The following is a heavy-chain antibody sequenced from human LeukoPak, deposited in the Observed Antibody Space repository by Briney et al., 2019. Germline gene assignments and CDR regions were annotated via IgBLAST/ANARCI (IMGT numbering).Heavy chain of an antibody. V-gene: IGHV3-15*01. CDR2: IKTRNEGGTS. Sequence: TGGSLRLSFAASGFPFTNAWMSWVRPAPGKGLEWVGLIKTRNEGGTSRYAAAVNGRFPTPRDDSTDNVYTQMNSRETNDTDLDYCSKAKLRWVGEDVWGPGTAVSVSS. J-gene: IGHJ6*02. D-gene: IGHD4-23*01. CDR3: SKAKLRWVGEDV. CDR1: GFPFTNAW.